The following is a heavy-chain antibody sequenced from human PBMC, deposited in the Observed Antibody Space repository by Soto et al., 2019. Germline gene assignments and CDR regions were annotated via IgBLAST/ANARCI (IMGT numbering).Heavy chain of an antibody. CDR3: AKDRERDAWYEDY. CDR2: ISGSDGST. CDR1: GFSFSSYA. D-gene: IGHD6-13*01. J-gene: IGHJ4*02. V-gene: IGHV3-23*01. Sequence: GSLRLSCVASGFSFSSYAMSWVRQAPGKGLEWVSVISGSDGSTYYADSVKGRFTISRDNSKNTLYLQMNSLRAEDTAVYYCAKDRERDAWYEDYWGQGTLVTVSS.